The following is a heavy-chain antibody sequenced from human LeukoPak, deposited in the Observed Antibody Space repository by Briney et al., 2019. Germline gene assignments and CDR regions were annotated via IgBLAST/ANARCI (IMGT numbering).Heavy chain of an antibody. CDR3: ARHHYCLGGTSSFDP. V-gene: IGHV4-39*01. D-gene: IGHD2-15*01. Sequence: SETLSLTCTASGGSISSNSYYWGWIRQSPGKGLEWIASIYYSGITYYNPSLKSRVTISVDTSKIQFSLKLSSVTAADTAVYYCARHHYCLGGTSSFDPWGQGTLVTVSS. CDR1: GGSISSNSYY. CDR2: IYYSGIT. J-gene: IGHJ5*02.